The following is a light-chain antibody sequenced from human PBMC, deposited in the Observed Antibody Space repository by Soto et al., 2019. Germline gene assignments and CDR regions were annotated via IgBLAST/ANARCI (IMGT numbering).Light chain of an antibody. Sequence: SVLTQPPSASGTPGQRVTISCSESRYNIGSKTVYWYQHLPGTAPKLLIHSNNQRPSGVPDRFSGSKSGTSASLAISGLQAEDEADYYCAAWDDSLNGWVFGGGTKVTVL. J-gene: IGLJ3*02. V-gene: IGLV1-44*01. CDR3: AAWDDSLNGWV. CDR2: SNN. CDR1: RYNIGSKT.